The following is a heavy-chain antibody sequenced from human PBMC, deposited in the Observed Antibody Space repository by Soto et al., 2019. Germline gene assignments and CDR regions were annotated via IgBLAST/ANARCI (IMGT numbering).Heavy chain of an antibody. V-gene: IGHV4-34*01. J-gene: IGHJ4*02. CDR2: INHSGST. CDR1: GGSFSGYY. D-gene: IGHD6-19*01. Sequence: QVQLQQWGAGLLKPSETLSLTCAVYGGSFSGYYWSWIRQPPGKGLEWIGEINHSGSTNYNPSLKSRDTISVDTSKNQFSLKLSSVTAADTAVYYCASGSSGWYVFYYWGQGTLVTVSS. CDR3: ASGSSGWYVFYY.